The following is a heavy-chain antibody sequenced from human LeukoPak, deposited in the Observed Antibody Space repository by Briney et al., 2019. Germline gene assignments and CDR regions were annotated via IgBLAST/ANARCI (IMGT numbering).Heavy chain of an antibody. CDR3: ARGGPYCIGGSCYPYFES. CDR1: GGSISSYY. J-gene: IGHJ4*02. Sequence: SETLSLTCTVSGGSISSYYWSWIRQPPGKGLEWIGYIYYSGSTNYNPSLKSRVTISLDTSKNKFSLKLSSVTAADTAVYYCARGGPYCIGGSCYPYFESWGQGTLVTVSS. D-gene: IGHD2-15*01. V-gene: IGHV4-59*01. CDR2: IYYSGST.